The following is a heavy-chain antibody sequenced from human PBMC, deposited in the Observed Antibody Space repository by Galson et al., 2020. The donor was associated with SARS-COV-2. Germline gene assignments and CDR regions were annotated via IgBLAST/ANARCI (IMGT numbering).Heavy chain of an antibody. CDR1: GGSISSGGYS. Sequence: SETLSLTCAVSGGSISSGGYSWSWLRQPPGKGLEWIGYIYYSGSTYYNPSLKSRVTISVDTSKNQFSLKLSSVTAADTAVYYCATCMVRGVDEAFCSWGQGTMVTVSS. CDR3: ATCMVRGVDEAFCS. D-gene: IGHD3-10*01. V-gene: IGHV4-30-4*07. CDR2: IYYSGST. J-gene: IGHJ3*02.